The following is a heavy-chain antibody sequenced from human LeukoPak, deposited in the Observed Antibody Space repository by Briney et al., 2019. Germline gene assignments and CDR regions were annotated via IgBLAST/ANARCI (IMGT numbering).Heavy chain of an antibody. D-gene: IGHD3-16*02. V-gene: IGHV1-18*01. CDR2: ISAYNGNT. CDR3: ARGRVWGSYRYDFDY. Sequence: ASVKVSCKASGYTFTSYGISWVRQAPGQGLEWMGWISAYNGNTNYAQRLQGRVTMTTDTSTSTAYMELRSLRSDDTAVYYCARGRVWGSYRYDFDYWGQGTLVTVSS. J-gene: IGHJ4*02. CDR1: GYTFTSYG.